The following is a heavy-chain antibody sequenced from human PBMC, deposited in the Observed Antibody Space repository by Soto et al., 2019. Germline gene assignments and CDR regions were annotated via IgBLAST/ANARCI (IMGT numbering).Heavy chain of an antibody. CDR3: AYHSSGYLDY. V-gene: IGHV1-3*01. J-gene: IGHJ4*02. CDR2: INVGNGNT. Sequence: GASVKVSCKASGYIFTTYAMHWVRQAPGQRLEWMGWINVGNGNTKYSQKFQGRVTITRDTSASTAHMELSSLGSEDTAVYYCAYHSSGYLDYWGQGTLVTVSS. CDR1: GYIFTTYA. D-gene: IGHD3-22*01.